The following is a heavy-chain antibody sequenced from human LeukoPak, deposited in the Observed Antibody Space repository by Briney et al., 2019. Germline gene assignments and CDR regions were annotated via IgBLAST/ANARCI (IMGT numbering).Heavy chain of an antibody. CDR1: GFTLSNYW. J-gene: IGHJ4*02. CDR2: INTDGSST. D-gene: IGHD3-9*01. Sequence: GGSLRLSCSASGFTLSNYWIHWVRQAPGKGLVWVSRINTDGSSTNYADSVKGRFTISRDNSKNTLYLQMNSLRAEDTAVYYCAKDLSRYFDWLQIYWGQGTLVTVSS. CDR3: AKDLSRYFDWLQIY. V-gene: IGHV3-74*01.